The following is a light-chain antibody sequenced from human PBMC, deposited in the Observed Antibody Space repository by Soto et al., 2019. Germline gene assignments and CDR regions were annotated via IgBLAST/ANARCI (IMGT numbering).Light chain of an antibody. CDR3: LQDYNYPWT. CDR2: AAS. Sequence: AIQMTQSPSSLSASVGDRVTISCRASQGIRDELGWYQQKPGKAPMLLIYAASSLQSGVPSRCRGSGSGTDFILTISSLQPEDFATYYCLQDYNYPWTFGQGTKVEIK. CDR1: QGIRDE. V-gene: IGKV1-6*01. J-gene: IGKJ1*01.